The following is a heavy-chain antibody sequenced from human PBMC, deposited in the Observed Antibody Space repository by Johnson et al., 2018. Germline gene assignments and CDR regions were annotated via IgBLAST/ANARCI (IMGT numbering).Heavy chain of an antibody. J-gene: IGHJ6*03. D-gene: IGHD1-26*01. Sequence: VQLVESGGGLVQPGGSLRLSCAASGFTFSSYAMSWVRQAPGQGLEWVSAISGSGGSAYYADSVQGRFTISRDNSKNTPYLQMNSLMNRLRTEDTAIYYRAKDSGSRYYYYMDVWGKGTTVTVS. CDR2: ISGSGGSA. V-gene: IGHV3-23*04. CDR1: GFTFSSYA. CDR3: AKDSGSRYYYYMDV.